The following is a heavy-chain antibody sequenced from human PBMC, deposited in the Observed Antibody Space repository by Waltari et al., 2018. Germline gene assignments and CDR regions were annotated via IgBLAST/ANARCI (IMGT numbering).Heavy chain of an antibody. Sequence: ELQLVESVGGLVQPGWSLRLSCAASVFTFSSSDIPWVRHATGKGLEWVSAIGTAGDTYYTGSVKGRFTISRENAKNSLYLQMNRLRAEDTAVYYCARDAFGGPTNYYYGMDVWGQGTKVTVSS. J-gene: IGHJ6*02. CDR3: ARDAFGGPTNYYYGMDV. CDR1: VFTFSSSD. CDR2: IGTAGDT. V-gene: IGHV3-13*01. D-gene: IGHD3-10*01.